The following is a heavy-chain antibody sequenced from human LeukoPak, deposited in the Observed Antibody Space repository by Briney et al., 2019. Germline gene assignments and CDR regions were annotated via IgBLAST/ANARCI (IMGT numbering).Heavy chain of an antibody. V-gene: IGHV3-66*01. CDR3: ARDGGYGSGTTFDY. Sequence: PGGSLRLSCAASGFTVSSNYMSWVRQAPGKGLEWVSVIYSGGSTYYADSVKGRFTISRDNSKNTLYLQMNSLRAEDTAVYYCARDGGYGSGTTFDYWGQGTLVTVSS. D-gene: IGHD3-10*01. CDR1: GFTVSSNY. CDR2: IYSGGST. J-gene: IGHJ4*02.